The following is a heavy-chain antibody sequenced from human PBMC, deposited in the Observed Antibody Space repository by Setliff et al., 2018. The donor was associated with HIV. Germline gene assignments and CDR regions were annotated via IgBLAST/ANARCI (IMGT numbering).Heavy chain of an antibody. J-gene: IGHJ3*02. Sequence: ASVKVSCKASGYTFSDFYMHWVRQAPGQGLEWMGWINPNSGGTNYAQKFQGRVNMTRDTSISTTYMELSRLRSDDTAVYYCARDPGYKSTWYGVFDIWGQGTMVTVS. V-gene: IGHV1-2*02. CDR1: GYTFSDFY. CDR3: ARDPGYKSTWYGVFDI. CDR2: INPNSGGT. D-gene: IGHD6-13*01.